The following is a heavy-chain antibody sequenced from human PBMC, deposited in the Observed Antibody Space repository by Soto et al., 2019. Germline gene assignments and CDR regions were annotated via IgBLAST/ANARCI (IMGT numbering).Heavy chain of an antibody. V-gene: IGHV3-66*01. CDR3: ARDPWAADY. Sequence: GGSLRLSCAASGFTVSTKYMSWVRQAPGKGLEWVSVIYSGGSTFYADSVRGRFTISRDNSNNTVNLQMNSLRAEDTAVYYCARDPWAADYWGQGTLVTVSS. D-gene: IGHD3-16*01. CDR2: IYSGGST. CDR1: GFTVSTKY. J-gene: IGHJ4*02.